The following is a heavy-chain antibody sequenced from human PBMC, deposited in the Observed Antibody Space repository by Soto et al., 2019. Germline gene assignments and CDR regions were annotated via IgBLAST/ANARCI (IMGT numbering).Heavy chain of an antibody. J-gene: IGHJ6*02. Sequence: GASVKVSCKASGGNFRSEAISWVRQAPGHGLEWMGRIIPMFSTPHYAQKFQGRVTIIADESTTTVNMEMRGLTYEDTAVYYCARAQFSDILTDDDYGMDVWGQGTSVTVSS. CDR1: GGNFRSEA. CDR3: ARAQFSDILTDDDYGMDV. CDR2: IIPMFSTP. D-gene: IGHD3-9*01. V-gene: IGHV1-69*13.